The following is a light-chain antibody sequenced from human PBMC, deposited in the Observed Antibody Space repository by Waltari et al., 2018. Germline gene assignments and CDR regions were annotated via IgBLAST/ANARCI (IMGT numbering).Light chain of an antibody. CDR3: GAWDNSLSAYI. J-gene: IGLJ1*01. Sequence: QSVLTQPPSVSATPGQKVTISCSGNSSNIGRSYVSWYQQVPGTAPKFLTYDGKKRPSGVSDRFSGSKSGTSASLAITGLRTGDEADYYCGAWDNSLSAYIFGSGTRLSVL. V-gene: IGLV1-51*01. CDR2: DGK. CDR1: SSNIGRSY.